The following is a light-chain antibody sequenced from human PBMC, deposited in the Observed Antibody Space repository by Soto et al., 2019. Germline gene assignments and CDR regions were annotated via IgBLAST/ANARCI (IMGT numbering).Light chain of an antibody. Sequence: EIVLTQSPGTLSLSPGGRATLSCRASQSVSSSSLSWYQQKPGQAPRLLIYDTSSRATDIPDRFSGSGSGTDFTLTISRLEPGDFAVYYCQQRSKWPFTFGPGTRLEIK. CDR1: QSVSSSS. V-gene: IGKV3D-20*02. CDR3: QQRSKWPFT. CDR2: DTS. J-gene: IGKJ5*01.